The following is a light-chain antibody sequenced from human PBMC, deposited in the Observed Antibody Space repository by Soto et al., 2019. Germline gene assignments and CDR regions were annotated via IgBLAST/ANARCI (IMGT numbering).Light chain of an antibody. V-gene: IGKV3-15*01. CDR2: YTS. CDR3: QQYNNWPPGAT. CDR1: RTVSTN. J-gene: IGKJ3*01. Sequence: DIVMTQSPATRSVSPGERATLSCRASRTVSTNLAWYQQKPGQAPRLLIYYTSTRAPGIPARFSGSGSGKEFTLTLSSLQSEDFAVYYCQQYNNWPPGATFGPGTKVEIK.